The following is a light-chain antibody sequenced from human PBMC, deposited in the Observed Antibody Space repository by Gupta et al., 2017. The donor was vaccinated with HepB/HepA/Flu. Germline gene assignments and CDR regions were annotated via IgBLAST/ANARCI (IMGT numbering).Light chain of an antibody. CDR3: FSYTSTSKGYV. Sequence: SALTPPASVSGSPGQSITVSCPGTSSDVGGYNYVSWYQQPPGKAPKLMISDVSNRHSGVSDRFSGSKSGNTASLTITGLQAEDEADYYCFSYTSTSKGYVFGTGTKVTVL. V-gene: IGLV2-14*01. CDR1: SSDVGGYNY. CDR2: DVS. J-gene: IGLJ1*01.